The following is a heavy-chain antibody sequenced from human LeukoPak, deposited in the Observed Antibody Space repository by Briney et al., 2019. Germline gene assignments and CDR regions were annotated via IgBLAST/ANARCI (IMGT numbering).Heavy chain of an antibody. CDR1: GYTFTSYD. D-gene: IGHD1-26*01. J-gene: IGHJ4*02. V-gene: IGHV1-8*01. CDR3: ARGSILGATTGYYFDY. CDR2: MNPNSGNT. Sequence: ASVKVSCKASGYTFTSYDINWVRQAPGQGLEWMGWMNPNSGNTGYAQKFQGRVTMTRNTSISTAYMELSSLRSEDTAVYYCARGSILGATTGYYFDYWGQGTLVTVSS.